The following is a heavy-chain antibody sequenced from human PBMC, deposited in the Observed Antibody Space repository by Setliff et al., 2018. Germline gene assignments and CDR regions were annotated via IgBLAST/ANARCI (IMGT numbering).Heavy chain of an antibody. V-gene: IGHV4-61*09. J-gene: IGHJ4*02. Sequence: SETLSLTCTVSDGSLYSGNYYWTWIRQPAGKALEWIGHIHGTEGTHYNPSLESRVTISRDESPNQFPLMLRSVTAADTALYHCARGYYNGRGYYYLPCSFDSWGRGIVVTVSS. CDR3: ARGYYNGRGYYYLPCSFDS. D-gene: IGHD3-10*01. CDR1: DGSLYSGNYY. CDR2: IHGTEGT.